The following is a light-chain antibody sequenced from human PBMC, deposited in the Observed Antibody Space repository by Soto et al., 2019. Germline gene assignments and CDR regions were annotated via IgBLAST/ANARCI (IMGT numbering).Light chain of an antibody. J-gene: IGKJ4*01. CDR1: QSVLYSSNNQHY. CDR3: QQYYSTHLN. CDR2: WAS. Sequence: DIVMTQSTDSLAVSLGESATINCKSSQSVLYSSNNQHYLSWYQQKPVQPPKLLIYWASTRESGVPDRFSGSGSWTDFTLTISSLQAEDVAVYDCQQYYSTHLNCGRGTKVEIK. V-gene: IGKV4-1*01.